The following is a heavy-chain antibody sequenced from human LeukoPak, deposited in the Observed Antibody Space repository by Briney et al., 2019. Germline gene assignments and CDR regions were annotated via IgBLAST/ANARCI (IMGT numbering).Heavy chain of an antibody. CDR1: GGSISSYY. V-gene: IGHV4-59*01. CDR2: IYYSGST. Sequence: PSETLSLTCTVSGGSISSYYWSWIRQPPGKGLEWIGYIYYSGSTNYNPSLKSRVTISVDTSKNQFSLKLSSVTAADTAVYYCARALVRRPYDFWNWGQETLVTVSS. CDR3: ARALVRRPYDFWN. D-gene: IGHD3-3*01. J-gene: IGHJ4*02.